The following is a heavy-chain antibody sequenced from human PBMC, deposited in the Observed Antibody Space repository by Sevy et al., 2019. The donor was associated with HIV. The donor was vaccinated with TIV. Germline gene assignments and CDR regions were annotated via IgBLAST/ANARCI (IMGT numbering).Heavy chain of an antibody. CDR3: ARVGYDYVWGYYFDY. D-gene: IGHD3-16*01. Sequence: GGSLRLSCAASGFTFSSYAMHWVRQAPGKGLEWVAVISYDGSNKCYADSVKGRFTISRDNSKNTLYLQMNSLRAEDTAVYYCARVGYDYVWGYYFDYWGQGTLVTVSS. V-gene: IGHV3-30-3*01. CDR2: ISYDGSNK. J-gene: IGHJ4*02. CDR1: GFTFSSYA.